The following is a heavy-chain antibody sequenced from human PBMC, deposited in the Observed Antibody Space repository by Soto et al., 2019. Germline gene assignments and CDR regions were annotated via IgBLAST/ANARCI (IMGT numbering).Heavy chain of an antibody. CDR2: IIPIFGTA. Sequence: GASVKVSCKASGGTFSSYAISWVRQAPGQGLEWMGGIIPIFGTANYAQKFQGRVTITADESTSTAYMELSSLRSEDTAVYYCARVAYDTYYGMDVWGQGTTVTVSS. D-gene: IGHD3-9*01. V-gene: IGHV1-69*13. CDR3: ARVAYDTYYGMDV. J-gene: IGHJ6*02. CDR1: GGTFSSYA.